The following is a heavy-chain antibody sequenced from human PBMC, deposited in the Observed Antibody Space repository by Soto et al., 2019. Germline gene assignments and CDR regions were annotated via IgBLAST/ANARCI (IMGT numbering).Heavy chain of an antibody. D-gene: IGHD1-20*01. CDR2: ITGSGDYT. V-gene: IGHV3-23*01. CDR3: ARRITSSFDY. CDR1: GFTFSIYN. J-gene: IGHJ4*02. Sequence: EVQLLESGGGLVQPGGSLRLSCVASGFTFSIYNMNWVRQAAGKGLEWVSVITGSGDYTNYADSVKGRFTISRDKSKNTLYLQMHSLRAEDTAVYFCARRITSSFDYWGQGTLVTVSS.